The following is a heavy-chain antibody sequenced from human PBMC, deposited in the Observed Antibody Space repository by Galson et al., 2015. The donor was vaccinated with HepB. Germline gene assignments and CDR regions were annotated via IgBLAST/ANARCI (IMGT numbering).Heavy chain of an antibody. V-gene: IGHV1-2*02. CDR1: GGTFSSYG. CDR3: ARAGPTYYSDSSAYYD. Sequence: SVKVSCKASGGTFSSYGISWVRQAPGQGLEWMGWINPNSGGTNYAQKFQGRVTMTRDTSISTAYMEVSRLRSDDTAVYYCARAGPTYYSDSSAYYDWGQGTLVTVSS. CDR2: INPNSGGT. J-gene: IGHJ4*02. D-gene: IGHD3-22*01.